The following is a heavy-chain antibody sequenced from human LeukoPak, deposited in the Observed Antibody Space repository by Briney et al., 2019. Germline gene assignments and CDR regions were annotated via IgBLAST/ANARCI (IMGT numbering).Heavy chain of an antibody. D-gene: IGHD1-26*01. Sequence: GGSLRLSCAASGFTFSTYWMSWVRQAPGKGLEWVANIKQDGTEKYYVDSVNGRFTISRDNAKNSLYPQMSSLRAEDTAVYYCARAVGATHFDYWGRGTQVTVSS. J-gene: IGHJ4*02. CDR2: IKQDGTEK. CDR1: GFTFSTYW. CDR3: ARAVGATHFDY. V-gene: IGHV3-7*04.